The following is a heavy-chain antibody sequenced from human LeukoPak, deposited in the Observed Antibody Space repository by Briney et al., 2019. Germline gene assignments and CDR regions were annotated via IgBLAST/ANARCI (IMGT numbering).Heavy chain of an antibody. CDR2: INPKSGGT. D-gene: IGHD6-19*01. J-gene: IGHJ4*02. V-gene: IGHV1-2*02. CDR1: GYTFTGYC. Sequence: ASVKVSCKASGYTFTGYCMHWVRQAPGQGLEWMGWINPKSGGTNYAQKFQGRVTMTRDTSISTTYMELSRLRSDDTAVYYCSRDLGISGWYAPPLGYFDYWGQGTLVAVSS. CDR3: SRDLGISGWYAPPLGYFDY.